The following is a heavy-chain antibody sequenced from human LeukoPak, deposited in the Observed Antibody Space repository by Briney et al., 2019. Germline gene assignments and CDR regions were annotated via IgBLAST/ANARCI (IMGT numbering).Heavy chain of an antibody. V-gene: IGHV5-51*01. CDR2: IYPGDSDS. J-gene: IGHJ4*02. CDR1: GYSLSKYW. Sequence: GESLKISCKGSGYSLSKYWIAWVRQMPGKGLEWMGIIYPGDSDSRYSPSFEGQVTMSVDKSSNTAYLQWSSLKASDTAIYYCATSERLFGPLDFWGRGTLVTVSS. CDR3: ATSERLFGPLDF. D-gene: IGHD3/OR15-3a*01.